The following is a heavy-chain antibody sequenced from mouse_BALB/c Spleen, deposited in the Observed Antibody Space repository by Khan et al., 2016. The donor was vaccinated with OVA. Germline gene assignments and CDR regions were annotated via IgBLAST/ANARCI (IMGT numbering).Heavy chain of an antibody. V-gene: IGHV3-2*02. CDR2: ISYSGST. CDR1: GYSITSGYD. CDR3: ARTARIKY. J-gene: IGHJ2*01. Sequence: QLQESGPGLVKPSQSLSLTCTVTGYSITSGYDWNWIRQFPGNKLEWMGYISYSGSTNYNPSLKSRIYITRDTSKNQFFLQLNSVTTEETATYYCARTARIKYWGQGTTLTVSS. D-gene: IGHD1-2*01.